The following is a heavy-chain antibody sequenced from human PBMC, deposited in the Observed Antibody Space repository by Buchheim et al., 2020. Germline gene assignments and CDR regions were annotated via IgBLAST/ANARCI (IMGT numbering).Heavy chain of an antibody. D-gene: IGHD6-19*01. CDR2: ISYDGSNT. Sequence: QVQLVESGGGVVQPGRSLRLSCAASGFTFSSYAMHWVRQAPGKGLEWVAVISYDGSNTYYADSVKGRFTIYRDNSKTTLYLQMNSLRAEDTAVYYCARDGSGSFDYWGQGTL. CDR1: GFTFSSYA. J-gene: IGHJ4*02. CDR3: ARDGSGSFDY. V-gene: IGHV3-30*04.